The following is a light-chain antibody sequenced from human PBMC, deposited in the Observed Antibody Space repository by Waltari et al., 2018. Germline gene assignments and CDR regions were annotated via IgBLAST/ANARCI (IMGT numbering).Light chain of an antibody. V-gene: IGLV2-11*01. CDR2: DVV. Sequence: SALTQPRSVSGSPGQSVTIPCSGTSSDVGSYNFVSWYQQHSGNAPKLLIYDVVKRPSGVPDRFSGSKSGNTASLTISGLQTEDESDYYCCSYAGSYTFVFGGGTQLTVL. J-gene: IGLJ7*01. CDR1: SSDVGSYNF. CDR3: CSYAGSYTFV.